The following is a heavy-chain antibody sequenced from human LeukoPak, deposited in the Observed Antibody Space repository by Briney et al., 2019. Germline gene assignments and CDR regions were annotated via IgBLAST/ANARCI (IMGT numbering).Heavy chain of an antibody. CDR3: ARAPPTFLTHRFDP. Sequence: GGSLRLSCVISGFSFRNYWKHWVRQAPGRGLVWVSRLNSDETSATYADSVKGRFTISRDTAKNTLYLDMNSLRVEDTAVYYCARAPPTFLTHRFDPWGQGTLVTVSS. D-gene: IGHD7-27*01. CDR2: LNSDETSA. CDR1: GFSFRNYW. V-gene: IGHV3-74*03. J-gene: IGHJ5*02.